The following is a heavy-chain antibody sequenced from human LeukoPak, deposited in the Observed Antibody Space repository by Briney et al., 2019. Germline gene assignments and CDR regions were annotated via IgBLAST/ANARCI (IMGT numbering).Heavy chain of an antibody. J-gene: IGHJ4*02. CDR3: ARGGPYDY. V-gene: IGHV4-34*01. CDR1: GGSFSGYY. Sequence: SETLSLTCAVYGGSFSGYYWSWVRQPPGKGLEWIGEINHSGSTNYNPSLKSRVTISVDTSKNQFSLKLSSVTAADTAVYYCARGGPYDYWGQGTLVTVSS. CDR2: INHSGST.